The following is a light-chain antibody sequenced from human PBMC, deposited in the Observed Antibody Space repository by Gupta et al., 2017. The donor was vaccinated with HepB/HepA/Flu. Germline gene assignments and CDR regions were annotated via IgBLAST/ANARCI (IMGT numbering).Light chain of an antibody. V-gene: IGKV1D-12*01. Sequence: DIQMTQSPSSVSASVGDRVIITCRASQDISSWFAWYQQKPGKAPNLLIYAASSLQSGVPSRFSGSGSGTDFTRTISSLQTEDLATYYCQQGDSVPLTFGGGTKVEIK. CDR1: QDISSW. CDR3: QQGDSVPLT. J-gene: IGKJ4*01. CDR2: AAS.